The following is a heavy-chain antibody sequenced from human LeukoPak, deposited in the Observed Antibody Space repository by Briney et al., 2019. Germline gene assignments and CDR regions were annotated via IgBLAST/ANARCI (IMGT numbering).Heavy chain of an antibody. Sequence: SETLSLTCTVSGGSISSSSYYWGWIRQPPGKGLEWIGSIYYSGSTYYNPSLKSRVTISVDTSKNQFSLKLSSVTAADTAVYYCARLRSIWSGYDYYYYYMDVWGKGTTVTVSS. J-gene: IGHJ6*03. V-gene: IGHV4-39*01. CDR1: GGSISSSSYY. CDR2: IYYSGST. CDR3: ARLRSIWSGYDYYYYYMDV. D-gene: IGHD3-3*01.